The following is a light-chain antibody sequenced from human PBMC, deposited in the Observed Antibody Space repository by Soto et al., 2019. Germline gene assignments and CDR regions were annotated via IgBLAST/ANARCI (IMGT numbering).Light chain of an antibody. CDR3: QQSYRTLT. J-gene: IGKJ5*01. Sequence: DIQMTQSPSSLSASVGDRVTITCRASQSISSYLNWYQQKPGKAPKLLIYAASSLQSGVPSRFRSSGSGTYFSLTSSRLQPEDVATYYCQQSYRTLTFGQGTRLEIK. V-gene: IGKV1-39*01. CDR2: AAS. CDR1: QSISSY.